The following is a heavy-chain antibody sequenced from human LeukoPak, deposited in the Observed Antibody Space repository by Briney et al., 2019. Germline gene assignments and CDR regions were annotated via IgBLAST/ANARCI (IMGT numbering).Heavy chain of an antibody. CDR2: MYYSGST. Sequence: SQTLSLTCTVSGGSISSGSYYWSWIRRPPGKGLEWIGHMYYSGSTKYNPSLKSRVTISVDTSKNQFSLKMSSVTAADTAVYYCARGVGWFGRSARYYYMDVWGKGTTVTVSS. J-gene: IGHJ6*03. CDR1: GGSISSGSYY. D-gene: IGHD3-10*01. CDR3: ARGVGWFGRSARYYYMDV. V-gene: IGHV4-61*01.